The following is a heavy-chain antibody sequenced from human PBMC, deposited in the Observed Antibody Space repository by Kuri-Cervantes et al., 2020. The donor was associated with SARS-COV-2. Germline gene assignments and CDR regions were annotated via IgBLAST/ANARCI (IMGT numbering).Heavy chain of an antibody. CDR2: VSYDGSKK. Sequence: GGSLRLSCAASGFTFSSYAMHWVRQAPGKGLEWVAVVSYDGSKKCYADSVKGRFTISGDNSKNTLYLQMSSLRAEDTAVYYSAKAVRRIAAARYDFDYWGQGTLVTVSS. J-gene: IGHJ4*02. V-gene: IGHV3-30-3*01. CDR1: GFTFSSYA. D-gene: IGHD6-13*01. CDR3: AKAVRRIAAARYDFDY.